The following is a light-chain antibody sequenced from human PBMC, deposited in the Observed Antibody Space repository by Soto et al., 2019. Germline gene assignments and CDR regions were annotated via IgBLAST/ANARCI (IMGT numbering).Light chain of an antibody. Sequence: EIVLTQSPGTLSLSPGERATLSCRASQSVTSNYLAWYQQKPGQAPGLLIYGASSRATGIPDRFSGSGSGTDFTLTISRLEPEDFAVYYCQQYGSSPRTFGQGTKVEIK. J-gene: IGKJ1*01. CDR3: QQYGSSPRT. CDR1: QSVTSNY. V-gene: IGKV3-20*01. CDR2: GAS.